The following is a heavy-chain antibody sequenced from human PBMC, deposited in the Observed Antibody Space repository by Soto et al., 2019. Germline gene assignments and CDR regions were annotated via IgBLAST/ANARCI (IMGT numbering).Heavy chain of an antibody. CDR3: ATDSSGWPRWFDP. Sequence: SETLSLTCTVSGGSISSGDYYWSWIRQPPGKGLEWIGYIYYSGSTYYNPSLKSRVTISVDTSKNQFSLKLSSVTAADTAVYYCATDSSGWPRWFDPWGQGTLVTVSS. CDR2: IYYSGST. D-gene: IGHD6-19*01. J-gene: IGHJ5*02. CDR1: GGSISSGDYY. V-gene: IGHV4-30-4*01.